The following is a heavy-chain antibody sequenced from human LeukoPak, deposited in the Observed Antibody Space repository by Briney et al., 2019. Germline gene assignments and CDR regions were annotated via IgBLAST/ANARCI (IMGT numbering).Heavy chain of an antibody. CDR3: ASKRRGAFDI. CDR1: GGFFSGYY. D-gene: IGHD3-10*01. V-gene: IGHV4-34*01. J-gene: IGHJ3*02. Sequence: PSETLSLTCAVYGGFFSGYYWSWIRQPPGKGLEWIGEINHSGNTNYNPSLKSRVTISVDTSKNQFSLKLSSVTAADTAVYYCASKRRGAFDIWGQGTMVTVSS. CDR2: INHSGNT.